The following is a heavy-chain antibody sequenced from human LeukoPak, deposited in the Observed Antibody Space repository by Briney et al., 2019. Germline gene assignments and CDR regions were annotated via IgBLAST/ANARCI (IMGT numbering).Heavy chain of an antibody. J-gene: IGHJ4*02. CDR3: ARGPYYYGSGSPMDY. V-gene: IGHV3-48*04. CDR2: ISSSSSTI. Sequence: GGSLRLSCAASGFTFSSYSMNWVRQAPGKGLEWVSYISSSSSTIYYADSVKGRFTISRDNAKNSLYLQMNSLRAEDTAVYYCARGPYYYGSGSPMDYWGQGTLVTVSS. CDR1: GFTFSSYS. D-gene: IGHD3-10*01.